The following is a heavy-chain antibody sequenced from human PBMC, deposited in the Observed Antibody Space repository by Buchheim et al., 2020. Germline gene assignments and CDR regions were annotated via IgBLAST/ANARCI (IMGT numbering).Heavy chain of an antibody. V-gene: IGHV1-2*06. CDR2: INPSNTAT. J-gene: IGHJ6*02. D-gene: IGHD3-3*01. Sequence: QVLLLQSGAEVKKPGASVKVSCKASGYTFTGYYLHWVRQAPGQGLEWIGRINPSNTATVLAERFQGRVPLTAATSIGTVYMELKRLTSDDTAIYYCARVRELRFSDHGLDIWGQGT. CDR3: ARVRELRFSDHGLDI. CDR1: GYTFTGYY.